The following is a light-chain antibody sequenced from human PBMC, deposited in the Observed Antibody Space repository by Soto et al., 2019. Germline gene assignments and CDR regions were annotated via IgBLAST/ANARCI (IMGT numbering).Light chain of an antibody. V-gene: IGKV1-9*01. CDR2: AAS. J-gene: IGKJ3*01. Sequence: DIQLIQSPSFLSASVGDRVTITCRASQGISSYLAWYQLKPGTAPKLLIYAASTLQSGVPSSFSGSGSGTEFTLTINSLQPEDFATYFCQQLNDYPFTFGPGTKVEIK. CDR3: QQLNDYPFT. CDR1: QGISSY.